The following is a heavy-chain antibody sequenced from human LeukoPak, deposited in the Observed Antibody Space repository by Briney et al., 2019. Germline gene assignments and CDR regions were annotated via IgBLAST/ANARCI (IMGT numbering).Heavy chain of an antibody. CDR1: GGSFSGYY. D-gene: IGHD2-2*01. V-gene: IGHV4-34*01. CDR2: INHSGST. Sequence: SETLSLTCAVYGGSFSGYYWSWIRQPPGKGLEWIGEINHSGSTNYNPSLKSRVTISVDTSKNQFSLKLSSVTAADTAVYYCARGPLGYCSSTSSAPPACGGFDPWGQGTLVNVSS. J-gene: IGHJ5*02. CDR3: ARGPLGYCSSTSSAPPACGGFDP.